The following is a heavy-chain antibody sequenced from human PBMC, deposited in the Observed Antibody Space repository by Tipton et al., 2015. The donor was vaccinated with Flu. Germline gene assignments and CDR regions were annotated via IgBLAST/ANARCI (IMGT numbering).Heavy chain of an antibody. CDR1: GFTFSSYA. J-gene: IGHJ4*02. CDR2: ISGRGGRT. Sequence: SLRLPCAASGFTFSSYAMSWVRQAPGKGLEWVSGISGRGGRTYYADSVKGRFTISRDTSKNTLYLLMNSLRRDDTAVYYCARVWQSYYFDAWGQGTLVTVSS. CDR3: ARVWQSYYFDA. V-gene: IGHV3-23*01. D-gene: IGHD6-13*01.